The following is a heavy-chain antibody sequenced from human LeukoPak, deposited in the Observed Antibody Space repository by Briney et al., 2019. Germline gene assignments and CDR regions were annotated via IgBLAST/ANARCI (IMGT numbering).Heavy chain of an antibody. Sequence: GGSLKISCKGSGYSFTNYWIGWVRQMPGKGLEWIGVIYPGDSDTRYSPSFQGQVTISADKSISTAYLQWSSLKASDTAMYYCAIVRTQAMLTGPLGYWGQGTLVTVSS. J-gene: IGHJ4*02. CDR1: GYSFTNYW. V-gene: IGHV5-51*03. CDR3: AIVRTQAMLTGPLGY. CDR2: IYPGDSDT. D-gene: IGHD3-9*01.